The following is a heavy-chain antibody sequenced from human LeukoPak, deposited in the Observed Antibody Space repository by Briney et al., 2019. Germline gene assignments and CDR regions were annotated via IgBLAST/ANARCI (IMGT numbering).Heavy chain of an antibody. CDR1: GFTFSRDW. V-gene: IGHV3-74*03. D-gene: IGHD3-22*01. Sequence: GGSLRLSCAASGFTFSRDWMHWVRQAPGKGPVWVSRISDDGSITTYADSVKGRFTISRDNAKSTMFLQMNSLSAEDTAVYFCARRYYETNVYDRHFDHWGQGILVTVSS. CDR2: ISDDGSIT. J-gene: IGHJ4*02. CDR3: ARRYYETNVYDRHFDH.